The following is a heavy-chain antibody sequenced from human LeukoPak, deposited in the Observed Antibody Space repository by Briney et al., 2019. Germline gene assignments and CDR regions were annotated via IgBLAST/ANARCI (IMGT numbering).Heavy chain of an antibody. CDR2: ISSSGSTK. CDR3: ARDATMIVVTGNFDI. J-gene: IGHJ3*02. D-gene: IGHD3-22*01. V-gene: IGHV3-11*04. Sequence: GGSLRLSCAASGFRFSDYYMIWIRQAPGKGLEWVSYISSSGSTKYYADSVKGRFTISRDNARNSLFLQMNRLRAEDTAVYYCARDATMIVVTGNFDIWGQGTLLTVSS. CDR1: GFRFSDYY.